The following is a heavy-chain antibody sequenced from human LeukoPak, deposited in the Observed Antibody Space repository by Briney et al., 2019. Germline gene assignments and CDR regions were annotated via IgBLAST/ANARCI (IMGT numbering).Heavy chain of an antibody. V-gene: IGHV4-59*01. CDR3: ARWKQWLVRDDAFDI. CDR2: IYNSGST. CDR1: GDSISSYY. D-gene: IGHD6-19*01. J-gene: IGHJ3*02. Sequence: SETLSLTCTVSGDSISSYYWSWIRQPPGERPEWIGYIYNSGSTNYSPSFKSRVAISIDTSKNQFSLRLYSMTAADTAVYYCARWKQWLVRDDAFDIWGQGTMVTVSS.